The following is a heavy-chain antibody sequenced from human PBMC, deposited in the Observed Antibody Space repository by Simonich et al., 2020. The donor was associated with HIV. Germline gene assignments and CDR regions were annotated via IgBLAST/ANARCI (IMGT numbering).Heavy chain of an antibody. J-gene: IGHJ4*02. CDR3: ARGFYQRLYYFDY. Sequence: QVQLQQWGAGLLKPSETLSLTCAVYGGSFSGYYWSWIRQPPGKGLEWIGEINHSGRTNYNPSLKCRVTISVDTSKNQFSLKLSSVTAADTAVYYCARGFYQRLYYFDYWGQGTLVTVSS. V-gene: IGHV4-34*01. CDR2: INHSGRT. CDR1: GGSFSGYY. D-gene: IGHD2-2*01.